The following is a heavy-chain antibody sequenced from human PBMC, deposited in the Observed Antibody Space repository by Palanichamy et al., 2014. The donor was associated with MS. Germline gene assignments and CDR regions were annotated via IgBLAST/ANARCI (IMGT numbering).Heavy chain of an antibody. V-gene: IGHV4-30-2*01. CDR3: ARIRRGGSIYYVGFFDY. CDR2: IYHSGST. CDR1: GGSISSGGYS. D-gene: IGHD2-15*01. Sequence: QLQLQESGSGLVKPSQTLSLTCAVSGGSISSGGYSWSWIRQPPGKGLEWIGYIYHSGSTYYNPSLKSRVTISVDRSKNQFSLKLSSVTAADTAVYYCARIRRGGSIYYVGFFDYWGQGTLVTVSS. J-gene: IGHJ4*02.